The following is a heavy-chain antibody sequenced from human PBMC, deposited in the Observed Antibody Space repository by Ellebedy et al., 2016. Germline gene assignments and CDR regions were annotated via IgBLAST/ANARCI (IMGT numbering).Heavy chain of an antibody. J-gene: IGHJ4*02. CDR1: GGSISSYY. CDR3: AREGAGWYGAFDY. D-gene: IGHD6-19*01. V-gene: IGHV4-59*12. CDR2: IYYRGST. Sequence: SETLSLTCTVSGGSISSYYWSWIRQPPGKGLEWIGYIYYRGSTKYNPSLKSRVTISVDTSTNQFPLKLSSVTGADKAVYYCAREGAGWYGAFDYWGQGTLVTVSS.